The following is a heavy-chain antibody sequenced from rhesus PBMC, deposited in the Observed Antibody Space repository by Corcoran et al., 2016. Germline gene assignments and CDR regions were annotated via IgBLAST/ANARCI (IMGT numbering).Heavy chain of an antibody. CDR3: ARQGETYAFDY. CDR1: GGSITTLY. CDR2: VKFDNGNR. Sequence: QVQLQESGPGLVRPSETLSLTCTVSGGSITTLYWSWIRQSPGKRPEWIGEVKFDNGNRNAIPSVRGRVSISQDESKTRFSLRLWSVTVAGTAMYFCARQGETYAFDYWGQGILVTVSS. V-gene: IGHV4-80*01. D-gene: IGHD2-15*01. J-gene: IGHJ4*01.